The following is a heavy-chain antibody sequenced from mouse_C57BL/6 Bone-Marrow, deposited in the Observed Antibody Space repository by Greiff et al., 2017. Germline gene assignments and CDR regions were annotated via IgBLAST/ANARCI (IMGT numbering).Heavy chain of an antibody. CDR2: IYPGDGDT. Sequence: QVQLQQSGAELVKPGASVKISCKASGYAFSSYWMNWVKQRPGKGLEWIGQIYPGDGDTNYNGKFKGKATLTADKSSSTAYMQLSSLTSEDSAVYFCASVLYCYYAMDYWGQGTSVTVSS. D-gene: IGHD2-3*01. J-gene: IGHJ4*01. CDR1: GYAFSSYW. CDR3: ASVLYCYYAMDY. V-gene: IGHV1-80*01.